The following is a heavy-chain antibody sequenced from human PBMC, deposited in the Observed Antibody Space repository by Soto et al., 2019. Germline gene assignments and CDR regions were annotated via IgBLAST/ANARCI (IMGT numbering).Heavy chain of an antibody. J-gene: IGHJ6*02. CDR1: GYTFTSYD. V-gene: IGHV1-8*01. CDR2: MNTNSDDT. D-gene: IGHD6-13*01. Sequence: VQLLESGAEVKKPGASVQVSCKTSGYTFTSYDINWVRQAPGQGLEWVGWMNTNSDDTRSAQKFRGRLTLTRDKSMRAVYMKLSNLRPDDTTVYYCAREWSAAGHFYGMDVWGQGTTVAVSS. CDR3: AREWSAAGHFYGMDV.